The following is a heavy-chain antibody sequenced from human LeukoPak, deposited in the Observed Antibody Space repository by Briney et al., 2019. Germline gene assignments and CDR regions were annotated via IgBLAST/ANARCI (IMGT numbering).Heavy chain of an antibody. Sequence: GGSLRLSCAASGFIFSNYFMSWVRQAPGKGLEWVASIKQDGSEKDYVDSVKGRFTISRDNAQNSLYLQMNSLRAEDTAVYYCARVESFGYCSGGSCYGGWFDPWGQGTLVTVSS. D-gene: IGHD2-15*01. CDR1: GFIFSNYF. J-gene: IGHJ5*02. V-gene: IGHV3-7*01. CDR3: ARVESFGYCSGGSCYGGWFDP. CDR2: IKQDGSEK.